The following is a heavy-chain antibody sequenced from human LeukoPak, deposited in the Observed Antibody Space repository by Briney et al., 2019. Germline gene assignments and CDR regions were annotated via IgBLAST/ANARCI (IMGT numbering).Heavy chain of an antibody. CDR3: ARVWAWGSGNYFDN. CDR1: GFTFSIYS. Sequence: PGGSLRLSCAASGFTFSIYSMKWVRQAPGKGLEWVSAIRGGAGSTGYADSVKGRFTISRDNAKNSLYLQMNSLRVEDTALYYCARVWAWGSGNYFDNWGQGTLVTVSS. J-gene: IGHJ4*02. CDR2: IRGGAGST. D-gene: IGHD7-27*01. V-gene: IGHV3-20*04.